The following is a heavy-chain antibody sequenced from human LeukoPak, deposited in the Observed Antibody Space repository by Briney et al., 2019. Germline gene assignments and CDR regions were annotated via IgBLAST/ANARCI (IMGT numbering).Heavy chain of an antibody. CDR1: GYTFTGCY. Sequence: GASVKVSCKASGYTFTGCYMPWVRQAPGQGLEWMGWINPNSGGTNYAQKFQGWVTMTRDTSISTAYMELSRLRSDDTAVYYCAREDIAAAGFNWFDPWGQGTLVTVSS. J-gene: IGHJ5*02. D-gene: IGHD6-13*01. CDR3: AREDIAAAGFNWFDP. V-gene: IGHV1-2*04. CDR2: INPNSGGT.